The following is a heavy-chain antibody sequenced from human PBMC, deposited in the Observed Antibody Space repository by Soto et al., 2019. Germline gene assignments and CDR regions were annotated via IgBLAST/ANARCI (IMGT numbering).Heavy chain of an antibody. CDR1: GYSFTSYW. V-gene: IGHV5-51*01. CDR2: IYPGDSDT. D-gene: IGHD3-22*01. CDR3: ARQGHYYDPYWYFDL. J-gene: IGHJ2*01. Sequence: EVQLVQSGAEVKKPGESLKISCKGSGYSFTSYWIGWVRHMPGKGLEWMGIIYPGDSDTRYSPSFQGQVTISADKSISTAYLQWSSLKASDTAMYYCARQGHYYDPYWYFDLWGRGTLVTVSS.